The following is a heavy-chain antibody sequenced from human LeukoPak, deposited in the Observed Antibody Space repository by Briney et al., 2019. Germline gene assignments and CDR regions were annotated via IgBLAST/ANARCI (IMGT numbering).Heavy chain of an antibody. V-gene: IGHV3-23*01. CDR1: GFTFTNYA. J-gene: IGHJ6*02. D-gene: IGHD6-13*01. Sequence: GGSLRLSCAASGFTFTNYAMNWVRQAPGKRLEWVSSITSNARDTYFADSVKGRFTVSRDNSGNTLYLQMNSLRAEDTAVYYCARGAAAQYYYYGLDVWGQGTTVTVSS. CDR2: ITSNARDT. CDR3: ARGAAAQYYYYGLDV.